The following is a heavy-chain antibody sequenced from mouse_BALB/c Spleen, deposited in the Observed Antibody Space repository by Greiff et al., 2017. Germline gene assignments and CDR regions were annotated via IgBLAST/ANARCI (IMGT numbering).Heavy chain of an antibody. Sequence: VKLQESGPELVKPGASVKMSCKASGYTFTSYYIHWVKQRPGQGLEWIGWIYPGDGSTKYNEKFKGKTTLTADKSSSTAYMLLSSLTSEDSAIYFCARDWDRIFDYWGQGTTLTVSS. V-gene: IGHV1S56*01. J-gene: IGHJ2*01. CDR3: ARDWDRIFDY. CDR1: GYTFTSYY. D-gene: IGHD4-1*01. CDR2: IYPGDGST.